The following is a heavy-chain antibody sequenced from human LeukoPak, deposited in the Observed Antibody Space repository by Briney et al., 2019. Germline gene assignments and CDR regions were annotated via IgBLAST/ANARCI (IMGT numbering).Heavy chain of an antibody. V-gene: IGHV4-34*01. D-gene: IGHD5-18*01. CDR2: ISYSGNT. J-gene: IGHJ3*02. CDR1: GGSFSGYY. CDR3: ARGYSYGPNDAFDI. Sequence: ASETLSLTCAVYGGSFSGYYWGWIRQPPGKGLEWIGSISYSGNTYYNPSLKSRVTISVDTSKNHFSLKLSSVTAADTAVYYCARGYSYGPNDAFDIWGQGTMVTISS.